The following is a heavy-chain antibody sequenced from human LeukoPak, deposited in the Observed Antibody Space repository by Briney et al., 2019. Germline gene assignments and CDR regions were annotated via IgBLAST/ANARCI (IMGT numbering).Heavy chain of an antibody. D-gene: IGHD5-12*01. V-gene: IGHV4-59*01. J-gene: IGHJ3*02. CDR3: ARARYSGYAVHAFDI. CDR2: IYYSGST. Sequence: SETLSLTCTVSGGSISSYYWSWIRQPPGKGLEWIGYIYYSGSTNYNPSLKSRVTISVDTSKNQFSLKLSSVTAADTAVYYCARARYSGYAVHAFDIWGQGTMVTVSS. CDR1: GGSISSYY.